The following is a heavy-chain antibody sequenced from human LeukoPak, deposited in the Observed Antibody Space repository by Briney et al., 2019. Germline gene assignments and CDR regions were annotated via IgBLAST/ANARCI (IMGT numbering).Heavy chain of an antibody. CDR1: GGSFSGYY. Sequence: PSETLSLTCAVYGGSFSGYYWSWIRQPPGKGLEWIGEINHSGSTNYNPSLKSRVTISVDTSKNQSSLKLSSVTAADTAVYYCARGPYKSSGWTPKKAEYYFDYWGQGTLVTVSS. D-gene: IGHD6-25*01. V-gene: IGHV4-34*01. CDR2: INHSGST. J-gene: IGHJ4*02. CDR3: ARGPYKSSGWTPKKAEYYFDY.